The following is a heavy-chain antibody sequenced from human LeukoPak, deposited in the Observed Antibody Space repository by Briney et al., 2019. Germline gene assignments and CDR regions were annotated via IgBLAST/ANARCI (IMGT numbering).Heavy chain of an antibody. J-gene: IGHJ4*02. CDR3: GKTTTGYSSGQKPAWPVDY. Sequence: PGGSLRLSCEASRFTFGSYAMYWGRQGPGKGLEWVAGIFGSGGSAHYAASANGRFTISTDNSKNTVYLQINSLRAEDTAVYYCGKTTTGYSSGQKPAWPVDYWGQGTLVTVSS. CDR2: IFGSGGSA. D-gene: IGHD6-19*01. CDR1: RFTFGSYA. V-gene: IGHV3-23*01.